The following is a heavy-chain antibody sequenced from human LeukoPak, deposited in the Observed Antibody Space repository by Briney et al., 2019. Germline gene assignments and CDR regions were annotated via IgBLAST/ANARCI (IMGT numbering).Heavy chain of an antibody. J-gene: IGHJ5*02. CDR3: ARDGYSSSWYGSYWFDP. D-gene: IGHD6-13*01. Sequence: GSSVKVSCKASGGTFSSYAISWVRQAPGRGLEWMGRIIPIFGTANYAQKFQGRVTITTDESTSTAYMELSSLRSEDTAVYYCARDGYSSSWYGSYWFDPWGQGTLVTVSS. CDR2: IIPIFGTA. V-gene: IGHV1-69*05. CDR1: GGTFSSYA.